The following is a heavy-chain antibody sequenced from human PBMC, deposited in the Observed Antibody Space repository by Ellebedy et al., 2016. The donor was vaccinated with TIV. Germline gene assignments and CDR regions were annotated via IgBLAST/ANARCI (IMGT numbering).Heavy chain of an antibody. CDR1: GGSINSDNY. CDR2: VSHSRHT. D-gene: IGHD2/OR15-2a*01. Sequence: MPSETLSLTCGVSGGSINSDNYWSWVRHSPGRGLEGIGEVSHSRHTNYNPSLRSRVSISVDKSKSQFSLRLRSMTAADTAVYYCARDWTRGGGYFASWFDPWGQGTPVTVSS. J-gene: IGHJ5*02. CDR3: ARDWTRGGGYFASWFDP. V-gene: IGHV4-4*02.